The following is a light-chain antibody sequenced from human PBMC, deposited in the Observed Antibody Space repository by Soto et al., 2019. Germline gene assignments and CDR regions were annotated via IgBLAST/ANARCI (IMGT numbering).Light chain of an antibody. J-gene: IGKJ1*01. V-gene: IGKV1-5*03. CDR1: QTISSW. CDR3: QHYNSYSEA. CDR2: KES. Sequence: DLQMTQSPSTLSGSLGDSVTITCRASQTISSWLAWYQQKTGKAPKLLIYKESTLKSGVPSRLSGSGSGTELNLTISRLQPDDFATYYCQHYNSYSEAFGQGTKVDIK.